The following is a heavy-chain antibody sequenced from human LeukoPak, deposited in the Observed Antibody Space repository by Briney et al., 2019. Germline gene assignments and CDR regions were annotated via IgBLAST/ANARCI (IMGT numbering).Heavy chain of an antibody. V-gene: IGHV3-23*01. CDR2: IRGGGVT. Sequence: PGGSLRLSCAASGFSFSNFAMSWVRQAPGRGPERVSSIRGGGVTFYADSVKGRFTLSRDDSRNTVYLQMSNLRVEDTAIYYCAKANWISNADAVWWGQGTQVTVSS. CDR1: GFSFSNFA. J-gene: IGHJ4*02. D-gene: IGHD1-1*01. CDR3: AKANWISNADAVW.